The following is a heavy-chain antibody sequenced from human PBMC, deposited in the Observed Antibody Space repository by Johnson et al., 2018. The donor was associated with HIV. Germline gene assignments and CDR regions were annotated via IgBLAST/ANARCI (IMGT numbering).Heavy chain of an antibody. CDR1: GFTFSSYG. V-gene: IGHV3-20*04. Sequence: VQLVESGGGVVQPGGSLRLSCAASGFTFSSYGMHWVRQAPGKGLEWVSGIHWNGGSTGYADSVKGRFTISRDNAKNSLYLQMNSLRAEDTALYYCAKDKQQLVRGGAFDIWGQGTMVTVSS. J-gene: IGHJ3*02. CDR2: IHWNGGST. CDR3: AKDKQQLVRGGAFDI. D-gene: IGHD6-6*01.